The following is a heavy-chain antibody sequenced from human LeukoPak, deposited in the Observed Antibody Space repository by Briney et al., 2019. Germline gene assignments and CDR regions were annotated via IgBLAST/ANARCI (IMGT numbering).Heavy chain of an antibody. CDR2: IKKDGSEK. J-gene: IGHJ6*03. Sequence: GGSLRLSCAASGFTFSSYWMSWVRQAPGKGLEWVANIKKDGSEKYYVDSVKGRFTISRDNAKTSLYLQMNSLRAEDTAVYYCASTTRGGTYYYYMDVWGKGTTVTISS. CDR1: GFTFSSYW. CDR3: ASTTRGGTYYYYMDV. V-gene: IGHV3-7*03. D-gene: IGHD1-1*01.